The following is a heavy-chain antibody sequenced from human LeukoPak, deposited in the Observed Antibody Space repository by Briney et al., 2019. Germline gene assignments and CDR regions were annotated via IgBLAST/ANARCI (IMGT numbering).Heavy chain of an antibody. V-gene: IGHV1-18*01. J-gene: IGHJ4*02. D-gene: IGHD2-21*01. Sequence: ASVKVSCKASGYTFTSYGISWVRQAPGQGLEWMGWISAYNGNTNYAQKLQGRVTMTTDTSTSTAYMELRSPRSDDTAVYYCARGSRIVVVIAPDYWGQGTLVTVSS. CDR3: ARGSRIVVVIAPDY. CDR2: ISAYNGNT. CDR1: GYTFTSYG.